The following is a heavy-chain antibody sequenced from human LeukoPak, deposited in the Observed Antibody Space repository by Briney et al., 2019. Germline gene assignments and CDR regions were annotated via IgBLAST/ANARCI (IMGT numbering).Heavy chain of an antibody. CDR3: ARDSSGWYGGGFDY. Sequence: GGSLRLSCAASGFTFRSYWMSWVRQAPGKGLEWVANIKQDGSEKYYVDSVKGRFTISRDNAKNSLYLQMNSLRAEDTAVYYCARDSSGWYGGGFDYWGQGTLVTVSS. CDR2: IKQDGSEK. D-gene: IGHD6-19*01. V-gene: IGHV3-7*01. CDR1: GFTFRSYW. J-gene: IGHJ4*02.